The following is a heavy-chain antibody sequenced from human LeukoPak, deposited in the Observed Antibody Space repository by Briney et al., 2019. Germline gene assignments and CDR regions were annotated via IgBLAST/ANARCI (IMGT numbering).Heavy chain of an antibody. CDR2: INSDGSST. J-gene: IGHJ4*01. D-gene: IGHD1-26*01. CDR1: GFTFSSYW. CDR3: ARGGGMGTTSGDY. V-gene: IGHV3-74*01. Sequence: GGSLRLSCAASGFTFSSYWMHWVRKAPGKGLVWVSRINSDGSSTTYADSVKGRFTISRDNPKDSLYLQMNSLRDEDTAVYYCARGGGMGTTSGDYWGQGTLVTVSS.